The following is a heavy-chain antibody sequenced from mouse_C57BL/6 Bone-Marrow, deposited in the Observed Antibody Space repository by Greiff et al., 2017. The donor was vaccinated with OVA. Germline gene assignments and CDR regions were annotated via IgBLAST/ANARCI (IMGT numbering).Heavy chain of an antibody. CDR2: IDPETGGT. CDR1: GYTFTDYE. CDR3: TSTVVAVDY. J-gene: IGHJ2*01. Sequence: QVQLKQSGAELVRPGASVTLSCKASGYTFTDYEMHWVKQTPVPGLEWIGAIDPETGGTAYNQKFKGKAILTADKSSSTAYMELRSLTSEDSAVYYCTSTVVAVDYWGQGTTLTVSS. D-gene: IGHD1-1*01. V-gene: IGHV1-15*01.